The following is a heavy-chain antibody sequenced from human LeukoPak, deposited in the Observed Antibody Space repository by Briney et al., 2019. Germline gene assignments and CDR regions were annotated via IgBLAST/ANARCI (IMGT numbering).Heavy chain of an antibody. Sequence: GGSLRLSCRTSGFTFSTYAMTWVRQVPGKGLEWVSAISGSGGSTYYADSVKGRFTISRDNSKNTLHLQMNSLRAEDTALYYCAKDKFPNYGDYQGGYFDYWGQGTLVTVSS. CDR2: ISGSGGST. V-gene: IGHV3-23*01. J-gene: IGHJ4*02. CDR3: AKDKFPNYGDYQGGYFDY. D-gene: IGHD4-17*01. CDR1: GFTFSTYA.